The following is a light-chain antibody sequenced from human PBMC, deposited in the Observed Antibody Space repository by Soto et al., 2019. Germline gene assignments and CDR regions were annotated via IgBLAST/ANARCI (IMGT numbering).Light chain of an antibody. CDR2: DAY. CDR1: QSFRGL. Sequence: EVVLTQSPVTLSLSLGERATLSCRASQSFRGLLAWYQQKPGQAPRLLIYDAYNRATGIPPRFSGSGSGTDFNLTISSLEPEDSAVYYCQQRHMWPITFGQGTRLEIK. J-gene: IGKJ5*01. V-gene: IGKV3-11*01. CDR3: QQRHMWPIT.